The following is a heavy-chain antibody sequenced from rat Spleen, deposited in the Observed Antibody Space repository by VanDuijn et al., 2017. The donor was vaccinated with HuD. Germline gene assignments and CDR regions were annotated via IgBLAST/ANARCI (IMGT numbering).Heavy chain of an antibody. CDR2: IKAKSNNYAT. V-gene: IGHV6-6*01. Sequence: EVQVLESGGGLVQPGNSLKLSCATSGFTFSTAWMYWYRQFPEKRLEWVARIKAKSNNYATDYTESVKGRLTISRDDSKTSIYLQMNNLKEEDTAIYDCALWESFAYWGQGTLVTVSS. CDR3: ALWESFAY. D-gene: IGHD5-1*01. CDR1: GFTFSTAW. J-gene: IGHJ3*01.